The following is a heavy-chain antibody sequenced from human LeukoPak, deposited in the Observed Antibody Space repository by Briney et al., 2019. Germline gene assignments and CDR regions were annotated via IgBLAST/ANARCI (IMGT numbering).Heavy chain of an antibody. CDR1: GYTFTTYA. CDR2: INTSTGNP. Sequence: ASVKVSCKASGYTFTTYAINWVRQAPGQGLEWMGWINTSTGNPTFAQGFTGRFVFSLDTSVSTAYLQISSLKAEDTAVYYCATRYGDPPVPQVPDAFDIWGQGTMVIVSS. J-gene: IGHJ3*02. V-gene: IGHV7-4-1*02. D-gene: IGHD4-17*01. CDR3: ATRYGDPPVPQVPDAFDI.